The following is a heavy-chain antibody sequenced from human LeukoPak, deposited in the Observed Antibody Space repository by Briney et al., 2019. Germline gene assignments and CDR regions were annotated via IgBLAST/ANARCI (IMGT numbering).Heavy chain of an antibody. D-gene: IGHD6-13*01. J-gene: IGHJ4*02. Sequence: GGSLRLSCAASGFTFSNHWIHWVRQAPGKGLVWVSRIKTDGSVTNYADSVEGRFTISRDTAKNTVYLQMNSLRVEDTAVYYCAKDFGSWMLFFDYWGQGTLVTVSS. CDR3: AKDFGSWMLFFDY. V-gene: IGHV3-74*01. CDR1: GFTFSNHW. CDR2: IKTDGSVT.